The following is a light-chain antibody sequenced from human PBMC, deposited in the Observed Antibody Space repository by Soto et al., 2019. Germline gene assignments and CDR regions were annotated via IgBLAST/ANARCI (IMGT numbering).Light chain of an antibody. CDR1: LDFVSD. CDR3: QQLNSYPLT. V-gene: IGKV1-17*01. Sequence: QMTQSPSSLSASVGEKIIITCRSSLDFVSDVSWYQQKPGQAPKLLIYAASNLYTGVPSRFSGSRSGTEFTLTISSLQPEDFATYYCQQLNSYPLTFGPGTKVDI. CDR2: AAS. J-gene: IGKJ3*01.